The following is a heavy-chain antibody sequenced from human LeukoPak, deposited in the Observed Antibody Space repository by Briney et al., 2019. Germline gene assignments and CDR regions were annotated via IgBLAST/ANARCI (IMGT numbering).Heavy chain of an antibody. CDR1: GGTFRSNA. CDR2: ITPIFGTA. V-gene: IGHV1-69*13. Sequence: SVKVSCKASGGTFRSNAISWVRQAPGQGLEWMGGITPIFGTANYAQKFQGRVTITAVESMSTAHMELSSLRSEDTAVYYCARGWLAETTVVTPYNYWGRGTLVTVSS. D-gene: IGHD4-23*01. CDR3: ARGWLAETTVVTPYNY. J-gene: IGHJ4*02.